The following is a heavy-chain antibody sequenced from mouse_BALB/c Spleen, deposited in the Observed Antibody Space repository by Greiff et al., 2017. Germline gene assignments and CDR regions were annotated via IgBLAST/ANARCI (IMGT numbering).Heavy chain of an antibody. V-gene: IGHV1S137*01. CDR3: ARSGDSSYYAMDY. J-gene: IGHJ4*01. Sequence: VQLQQSGAELVRPGVSVKISCKGSGYTFTDYAMHWVKQSHAKSLEWIGVISTYYGDASYNQKFKGKATMTVDKSSSTAYMELARLTSEDSAIYYCARSGDSSYYAMDYWGQGTSVTVSS. CDR2: ISTYYGDA. CDR1: GYTFTDYA.